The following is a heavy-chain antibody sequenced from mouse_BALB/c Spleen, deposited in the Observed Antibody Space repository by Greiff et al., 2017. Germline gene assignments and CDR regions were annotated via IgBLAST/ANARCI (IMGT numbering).Heavy chain of an antibody. Sequence: DVHLVESGGGLVQPGGSRKLSCAASGFTFSSFGMHWVRQAPEKGLEWVAYISSGSSTIYYADTVKGRFTISRDNPKNTLFLQMTSLRSEDTAMYYCASHPYFDYWGQGTTLTVSS. CDR2: ISSGSSTI. CDR1: GFTFSSFG. V-gene: IGHV5-17*02. J-gene: IGHJ2*01. CDR3: ASHPYFDY.